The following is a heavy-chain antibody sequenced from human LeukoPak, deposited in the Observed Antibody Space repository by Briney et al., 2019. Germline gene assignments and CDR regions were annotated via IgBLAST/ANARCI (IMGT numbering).Heavy chain of an antibody. CDR2: IYYSGST. CDR1: GGSISSSSYY. Sequence: KPSETLSLTCTVSGGSISSSSYYWGWIRQPPGKGLEWIGSIYYSGSTNYNPSLKSRVTISVDTSKNQFSLKLSSVTAADTAVYYCARHPPYQPRNWFDPWGQGTLVTVSS. CDR3: ARHPPYQPRNWFDP. D-gene: IGHD3-16*01. V-gene: IGHV4-39*01. J-gene: IGHJ5*02.